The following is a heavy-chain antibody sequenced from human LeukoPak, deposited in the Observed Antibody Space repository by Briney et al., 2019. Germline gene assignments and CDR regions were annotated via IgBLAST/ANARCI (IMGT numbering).Heavy chain of an antibody. CDR1: GGTFSSFA. CDR3: ARERAPVEVAIITFGHAFDI. CDR2: IIPIFGTA. J-gene: IGHJ3*02. V-gene: IGHV1-69*06. D-gene: IGHD5-24*01. Sequence: GASVKVSCKASGGTFSSFAISWVRQAPGQGLEWMGRIIPIFGTANYAQKFQGRVTITADKSTSTAYMELSSLRSEDTAVYYCARERAPVEVAIITFGHAFDIWGQGTMVTVSS.